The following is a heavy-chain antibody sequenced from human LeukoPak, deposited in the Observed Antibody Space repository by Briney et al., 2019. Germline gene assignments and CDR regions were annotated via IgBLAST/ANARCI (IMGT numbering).Heavy chain of an antibody. V-gene: IGHV1-8*03. CDR2: MNPNSGNT. J-gene: IGHJ5*02. CDR1: GYTFTSYD. D-gene: IGHD2-8*01. CDR3: ARFRFGVRGFDP. Sequence: ASVKVSCKASGYTFTSYDINWVRQATGQGLEWMGWMNPNSGNTGYAQKFQGRVTITRNTSISTAYVELSGLRSEDTAVYYCARFRFGVRGFDPWGQGTLVTVSS.